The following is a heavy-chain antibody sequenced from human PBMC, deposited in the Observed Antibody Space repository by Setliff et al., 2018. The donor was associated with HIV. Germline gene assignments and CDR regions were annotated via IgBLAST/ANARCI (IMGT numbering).Heavy chain of an antibody. D-gene: IGHD6-6*01. CDR3: ASEAWTSYRSSSGYYYYYMDV. V-gene: IGHV4-61*01. CDR1: GDSVSSASCY. CDR2: IYYSGTT. J-gene: IGHJ6*03. Sequence: TSETLSLTCTVSGDSVSSASCYWSWIRQPPGKGLEWIGYIYYSGTTKYNPSLKSRVTISVDTSKNQFSLKLSSVTAADTAVYYCASEAWTSYRSSSGYYYYYMDVWGKGTTVTVSS.